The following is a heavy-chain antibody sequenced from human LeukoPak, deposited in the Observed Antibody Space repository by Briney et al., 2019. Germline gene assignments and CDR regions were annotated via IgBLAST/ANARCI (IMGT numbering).Heavy chain of an antibody. CDR3: ATYRQVLLPFES. Sequence: GGSLRLFCAASGFTFNTFAMLWVRQPPGKGLDWVSSIFPSGGEIHYADSVRGRFTISRDNSKSTLSLQMNSLRAEDTAIYYCATYRQVLLPFESWGQGTLVTVSS. V-gene: IGHV3-23*01. CDR2: IFPSGGEI. D-gene: IGHD2-8*02. CDR1: GFTFNTFA. J-gene: IGHJ4*02.